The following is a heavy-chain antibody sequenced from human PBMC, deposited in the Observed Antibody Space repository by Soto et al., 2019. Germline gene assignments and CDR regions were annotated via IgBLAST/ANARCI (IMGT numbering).Heavy chain of an antibody. D-gene: IGHD4-17*01. CDR3: ARDRASDDYGDYFDP. CDR1: GYTFTSYY. V-gene: IGHV1-46*01. CDR2: INPSGGST. Sequence: QVQLVQSGAEVKKPGASVKVSCKASGYTFTSYYMHWVRQAPGQGLEWMGIINPSGGSTSYAQKFQGRVTMTRDTSTSTVYMELSSLRSEDTAVYYCARDRASDDYGDYFDPWGQGTLVTVSS. J-gene: IGHJ5*02.